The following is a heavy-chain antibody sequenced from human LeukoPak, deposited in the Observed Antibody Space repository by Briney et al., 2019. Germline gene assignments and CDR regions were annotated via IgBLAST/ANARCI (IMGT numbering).Heavy chain of an antibody. V-gene: IGHV3-30*03. CDR2: ISYDGSNK. Sequence: GGSLRLSCAASGFTFSRYGMHWVRQAPGKGLEWVAVISYDGSNKYYADSVKGRFTISRDNAKNSLYLQMNSLRAEDTGVYYCARGVVIPSWFDPWGQGTLVTVSS. D-gene: IGHD3-3*01. J-gene: IGHJ5*02. CDR3: ARGVVIPSWFDP. CDR1: GFTFSRYG.